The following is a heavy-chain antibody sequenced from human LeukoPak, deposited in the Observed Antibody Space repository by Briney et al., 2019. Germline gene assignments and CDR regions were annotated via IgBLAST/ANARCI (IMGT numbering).Heavy chain of an antibody. V-gene: IGHV4-39*07. CDR3: TRDSGTTGEVKFDP. CDR1: GGSIRSSFY. Sequence: PSETLSLTCSVSGGSIRSSFYWGWIRQPPGKGLEWIASISGSISYSDTYYNPSLKSRVTISVDSSKNQFSPKLSSVTAADTAVYYCTRDSGTTGEVKFDPWGQGILVTVSS. J-gene: IGHJ5*02. CDR2: ISGSISYSDT. D-gene: IGHD3-10*01.